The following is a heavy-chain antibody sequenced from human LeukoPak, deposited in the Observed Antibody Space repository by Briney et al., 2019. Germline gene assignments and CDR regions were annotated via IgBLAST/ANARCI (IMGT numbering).Heavy chain of an antibody. CDR3: ASFAGYNDFDY. Sequence: SVKVSCKASGGTFSSYAISWVRQAPGQGLEGMGGIIPIFGTANYAQKFQGRVTITADESTSTAYMELSSLRSEDTAVYYCASFAGYNDFDYSGQGTLVTVSS. J-gene: IGHJ4*02. D-gene: IGHD5-24*01. CDR2: IIPIFGTA. V-gene: IGHV1-69*13. CDR1: GGTFSSYA.